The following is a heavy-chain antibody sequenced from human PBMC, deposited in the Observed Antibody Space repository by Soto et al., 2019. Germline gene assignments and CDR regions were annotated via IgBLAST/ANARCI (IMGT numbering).Heavy chain of an antibody. CDR2: IYVTGAV. Sequence: SXTLSLTCSVSVAALNSGNYYWSWIRQVPGKGLEWIGHIYVTGAVDYNPSLRDRITISQDTSERQFSLNLRLVTAADTAVYYCARLRIATNNYKWFDHWGQGTRVTVSS. D-gene: IGHD2-21*01. V-gene: IGHV4-31*03. J-gene: IGHJ5*02. CDR1: VAALNSGNYY. CDR3: ARLRIATNNYKWFDH.